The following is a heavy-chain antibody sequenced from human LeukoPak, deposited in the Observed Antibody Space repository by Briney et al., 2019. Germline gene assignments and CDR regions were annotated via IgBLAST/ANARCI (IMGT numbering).Heavy chain of an antibody. J-gene: IGHJ2*01. Sequence: GGSLRLSCAAPGFTFSSYWMYWVRQAPGKGLVWVSRITSDGSSTRYADSVKGRFTISRDNTKNTLYLQMNSLRAEDTAVYYCARAGLGSWSSDLWGRGTLVTVSS. CDR3: ARAGLGSWSSDL. V-gene: IGHV3-74*01. CDR2: ITSDGSST. CDR1: GFTFSSYW. D-gene: IGHD3-22*01.